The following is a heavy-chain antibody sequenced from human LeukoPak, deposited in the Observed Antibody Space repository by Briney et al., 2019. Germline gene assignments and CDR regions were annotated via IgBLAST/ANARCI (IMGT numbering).Heavy chain of an antibody. Sequence: GGSLRLSCAASGFAFSDYIINWVRQAPGKGLEWISYISSSGGTIYYADSVKGRFTISRDNTDNSLFLQMSSLRAEDTAVYYCARERRQWQPFDIWGQGTMVTVSS. CDR2: ISSSGGTI. V-gene: IGHV3-48*04. J-gene: IGHJ3*02. CDR3: ARERRQWQPFDI. CDR1: GFAFSDYI. D-gene: IGHD6-19*01.